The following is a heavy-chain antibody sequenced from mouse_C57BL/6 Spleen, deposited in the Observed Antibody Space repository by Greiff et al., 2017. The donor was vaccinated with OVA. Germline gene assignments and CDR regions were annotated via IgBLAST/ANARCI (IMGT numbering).Heavy chain of an antibody. V-gene: IGHV1-4*01. CDR3: ARELGYFDY. Sequence: QVHVKQSGAELARPGASVKMSCKASGYTFTSYTMHWVKQRPGQGLEWIGYINPSSGYTKYNQKFKDKATLTADKSSSTAYMQLSSLTSEDSAVYYCARELGYFDYWGEGTTLTVSS. J-gene: IGHJ2*01. CDR1: GYTFTSYT. CDR2: INPSSGYT. D-gene: IGHD4-1*01.